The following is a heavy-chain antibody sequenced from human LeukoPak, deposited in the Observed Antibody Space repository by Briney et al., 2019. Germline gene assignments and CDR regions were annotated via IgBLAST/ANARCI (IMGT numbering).Heavy chain of an antibody. J-gene: IGHJ3*02. CDR2: ISSSGSTI. CDR3: ASSMIVVTGAFDI. Sequence: GGSLRLSCAASGFTFSDYYMSWIRQAPGKGLEWVSYISSSGSTIYYADSVKGRFTISRDNAKNSLYLQMNSLRAEDTAVYYCASSMIVVTGAFDIWGQGTMVTVSS. D-gene: IGHD3-22*01. V-gene: IGHV3-11*04. CDR1: GFTFSDYY.